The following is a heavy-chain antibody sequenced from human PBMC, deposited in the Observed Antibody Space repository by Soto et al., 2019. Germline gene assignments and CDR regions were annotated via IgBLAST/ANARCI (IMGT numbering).Heavy chain of an antibody. D-gene: IGHD3-16*02. J-gene: IGHJ4*02. CDR2: IIPIFGTA. CDR3: SRGAGHLVSVMAYYFDS. Sequence: ASVKVSCKASGGSVSSYAISWVRQAPGEGLEWMGGIIPIFGTANYAPPFQRRFTMTAHQSTTTAYMQLSSLTSEDTAVYSCSRGAGHLVSVMAYYFDSWGQGTLVPVSS. V-gene: IGHV1-69*13. CDR1: GGSVSSYA.